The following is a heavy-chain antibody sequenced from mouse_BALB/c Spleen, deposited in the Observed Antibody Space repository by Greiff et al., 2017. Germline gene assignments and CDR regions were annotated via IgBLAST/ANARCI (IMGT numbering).Heavy chain of an antibody. J-gene: IGHJ4*01. CDR2: ISNGGGST. D-gene: IGHD3-1*01. CDR3: ARQGLSYAMDY. CDR1: GFTFSSYT. Sequence: DVQLQESGGGLVQPGGSLKLSCAASGFTFSSYTMSWVRQTPEKRLEWVAYISNGGGSTYYPDTVKGRFTISRDNAKNTLYLQMSSLKSEDTAMYYCARQGLSYAMDYWGQGTSVTVSS. V-gene: IGHV5-12-2*01.